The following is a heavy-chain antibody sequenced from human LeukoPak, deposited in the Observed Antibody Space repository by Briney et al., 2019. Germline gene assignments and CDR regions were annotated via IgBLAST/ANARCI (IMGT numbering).Heavy chain of an antibody. CDR2: ITSSGDST. CDR3: ARESEAFDY. J-gene: IGHJ4*02. CDR1: GFTFSVYA. Sequence: PGGSLRLSCAATGFTFSVYAMNWVRQAPGKGLEWVSVITSSGDSTYYADSVKGRFTISRDNSKNTLYLQMNSLRAEDTAVYFCARESEAFDYWGQGTLVTVSS. V-gene: IGHV3-23*01.